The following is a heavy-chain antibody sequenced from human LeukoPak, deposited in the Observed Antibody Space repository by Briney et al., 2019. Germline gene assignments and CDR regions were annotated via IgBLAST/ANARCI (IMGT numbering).Heavy chain of an antibody. CDR1: GGSFSGYY. J-gene: IGHJ4*02. CDR2: INHSGST. D-gene: IGHD6-13*01. Sequence: SETLSLTCAVYGGSFSGYYWSWIRQPPGKGLEWIGEINHSGSTNYNPSLKSRVTISVDTSKNQFSLKLSSVTAADTAVYYCASGEVAADFDYWGRGTLVTVSS. CDR3: ASGEVAADFDY. V-gene: IGHV4-34*01.